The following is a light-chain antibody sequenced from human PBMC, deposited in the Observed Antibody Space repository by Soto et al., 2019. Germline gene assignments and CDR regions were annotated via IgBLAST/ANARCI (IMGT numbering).Light chain of an antibody. V-gene: IGKV3-15*01. Sequence: EIVMTQSPATLSLSPGEGVTLSCRASESGRSKVAWYQQKPGQAPRLLIYGSSTRATGIPDRFRGSGSGTEYTLTIRSRQSEDFAVYYCKPYNSWPPITFGHGTRLEI. CDR1: ESGRSK. CDR2: GSS. J-gene: IGKJ5*01. CDR3: KPYNSWPPIT.